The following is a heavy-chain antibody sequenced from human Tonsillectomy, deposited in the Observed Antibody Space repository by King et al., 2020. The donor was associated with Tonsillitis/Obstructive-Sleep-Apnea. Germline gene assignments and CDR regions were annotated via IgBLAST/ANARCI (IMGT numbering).Heavy chain of an antibody. CDR3: ARTTMVRGVPRAFDI. Sequence: QLVQSGAEVKKPGESLKISCKGSGYTFTTYWIGWVRQMPGKGLEWMGIIYPGDSDTRYSPSFQGQVTISADKSISTAYLQWSSLKASDTAMYYCARTTMVRGVPRAFDIWGQGTMVTVSS. J-gene: IGHJ3*02. D-gene: IGHD3-10*01. CDR2: IYPGDSDT. CDR1: GYTFTTYW. V-gene: IGHV5-51*01.